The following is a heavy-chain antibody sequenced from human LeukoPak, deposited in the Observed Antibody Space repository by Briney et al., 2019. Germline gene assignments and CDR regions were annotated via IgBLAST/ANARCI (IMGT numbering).Heavy chain of an antibody. D-gene: IGHD3-10*01. V-gene: IGHV1-18*04. CDR3: ARGCMVRGVIPFYYYGMDV. CDR1: GYTFTSYG. J-gene: IGHJ6*04. Sequence: GASVKVSCKASGYTFTSYGNSWVRQAPGQGLEWMGWISTYNGNTNYAQKLQGRVTMTTDTSTSTAYMELRSLISDDTAVYYCARGCMVRGVIPFYYYGMDVWGKGTTVTVSS. CDR2: ISTYNGNT.